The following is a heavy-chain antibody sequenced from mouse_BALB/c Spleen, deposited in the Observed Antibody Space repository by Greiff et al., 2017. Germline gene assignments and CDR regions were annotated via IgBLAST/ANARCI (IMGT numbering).Heavy chain of an antibody. D-gene: IGHD1-1*01. J-gene: IGHJ1*01. CDR1: GYTFTDYE. CDR3: TKGTTVVARDFDV. V-gene: IGHV1-15*01. Sequence: QVQLQQSGAELVRPGASVTLSCKASGYTFTDYEMHWVKQTPVHGLEWIGAIDPETGGTAYNQKFKGKATLTADKSSSTAYMELRSLTSEDSAVYYCTKGTTVVARDFDVWGAGTTVTVSS. CDR2: IDPETGGT.